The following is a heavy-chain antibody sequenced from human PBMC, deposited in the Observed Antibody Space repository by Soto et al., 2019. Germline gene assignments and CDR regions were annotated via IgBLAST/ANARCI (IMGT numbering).Heavy chain of an antibody. Sequence: ASVKVSCKASGYTFTSYAISWVRQAPGQGLEWMGWISPYNGYTNYAQKVQGRVSITTDTSTNTAYMELRSLRSDDTAVYYCARWHCSSTSCRTNSFDRWGQGTELTVSS. CDR1: GYTFTSYA. CDR2: ISPYNGYT. CDR3: ARWHCSSTSCRTNSFDR. V-gene: IGHV1-18*01. D-gene: IGHD2-2*01. J-gene: IGHJ3*01.